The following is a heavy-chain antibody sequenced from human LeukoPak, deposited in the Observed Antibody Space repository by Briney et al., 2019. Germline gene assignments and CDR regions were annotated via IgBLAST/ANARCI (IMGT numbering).Heavy chain of an antibody. D-gene: IGHD5-12*01. J-gene: IGHJ4*02. Sequence: PGGSLRLSCAASGFTFSTYDMSWVRQAPGKGLEWVSGISGSGDNTYYADSVKGRFTISRDNSKNTLYLQMNSLRAEDTAVYYCAKGSGYDTDFDNWGQGTLVSVSS. CDR1: GFTFSTYD. CDR2: ISGSGDNT. V-gene: IGHV3-23*01. CDR3: AKGSGYDTDFDN.